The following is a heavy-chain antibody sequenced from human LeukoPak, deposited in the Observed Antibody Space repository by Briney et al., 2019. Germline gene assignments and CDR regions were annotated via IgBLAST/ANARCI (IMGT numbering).Heavy chain of an antibody. CDR1: GFSFSKYG. CDR3: AKPAPGYPAPFDV. V-gene: IGHV3-30*02. CDR2: LRSDESAE. J-gene: IGHJ3*01. D-gene: IGHD2-2*03. Sequence: GGSLRLSCAASGFSFSKYGMYWVRQAPGKGLEWVAYLRSDESAEYYTDSVKGRFTISRDISKNTLFLQMNSLRADDTAVYYCAKPAPGYPAPFDVWGQGTMVTVSS.